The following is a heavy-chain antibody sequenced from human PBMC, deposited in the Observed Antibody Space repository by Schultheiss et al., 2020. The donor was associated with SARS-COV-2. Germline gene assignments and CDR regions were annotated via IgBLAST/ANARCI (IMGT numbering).Heavy chain of an antibody. CDR2: IYFSGST. D-gene: IGHD1-14*01. CDR1: GDSIESRNYF. Sequence: SETLSLTCTVSGDSIESRNYFWAWIRQSPGKGLEWVGTIYFSGSTYYSPSLKSRLTMSVDTSKNQFSLRLRSVTASDTAVYFCGRMNLYSFDYWGRGTLVTVSS. V-gene: IGHV4-30-4*08. J-gene: IGHJ4*02. CDR3: GRMNLYSFDY.